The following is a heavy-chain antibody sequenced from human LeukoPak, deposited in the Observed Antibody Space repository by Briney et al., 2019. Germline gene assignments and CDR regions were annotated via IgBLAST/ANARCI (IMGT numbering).Heavy chain of an antibody. Sequence: KPSETLSLTCTVSGGSISSSSYYWGWIRQPPGKGLEWIGSIYYSGSTYYNPSLKSRVTISVDTSKNQFSLKLSSVTAADTAVYYCARLGLVIAYYFDYWGQGTLVTVSS. V-gene: IGHV4-39*01. CDR2: IYYSGST. CDR3: ARLGLVIAYYFDY. CDR1: GGSISSSSYY. D-gene: IGHD3-3*01. J-gene: IGHJ4*02.